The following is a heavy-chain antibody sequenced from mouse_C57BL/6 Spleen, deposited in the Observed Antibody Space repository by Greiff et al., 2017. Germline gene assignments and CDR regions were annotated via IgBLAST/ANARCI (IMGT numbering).Heavy chain of an antibody. CDR1: GYAFSSSW. J-gene: IGHJ2*01. Sequence: VMLVESGPELVKPGASVKISCKASGYAFSSSWMNWVKQRPGKGLEWIGRIYPGDGDTNYNGKFKGKATLTADKSSSTAYMQLSSLTSEDSAVYFCARSKSAQVFDYWGQGTTLTVSS. CDR3: ARSKSAQVFDY. V-gene: IGHV1-82*01. CDR2: IYPGDGDT. D-gene: IGHD3-2*02.